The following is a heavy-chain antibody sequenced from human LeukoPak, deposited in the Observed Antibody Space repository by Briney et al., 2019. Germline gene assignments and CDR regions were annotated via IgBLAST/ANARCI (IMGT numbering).Heavy chain of an antibody. D-gene: IGHD3-22*01. J-gene: IGHJ4*02. CDR3: AKAYGVDDSSGDHFDY. CDR1: GFTFSSYA. Sequence: GGSLRLSCAASGFTFSSYAMHWVRQAPGKGLEWVALISYAGSNKYYADSVKGRFIISRDISKNTLYLHMNSLRAEDTAVYYCAKAYGVDDSSGDHFDYWGQGTLVTVSS. CDR2: ISYAGSNK. V-gene: IGHV3-30-3*01.